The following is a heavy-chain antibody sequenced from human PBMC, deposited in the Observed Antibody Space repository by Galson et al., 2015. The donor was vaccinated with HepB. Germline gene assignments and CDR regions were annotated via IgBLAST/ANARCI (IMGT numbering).Heavy chain of an antibody. Sequence: SLRLSCAASGFTFSSYGMHWVRQAPGKGLEWVAVISYDGSNKYYADSVKGRFTISRDNSKNTLYLQMNSLRAEDTAVYYCAKEVDTAKGFDYWGQGTLVTVSS. CDR3: AKEVDTAKGFDY. V-gene: IGHV3-30*18. J-gene: IGHJ4*02. D-gene: IGHD5-18*01. CDR2: ISYDGSNK. CDR1: GFTFSSYG.